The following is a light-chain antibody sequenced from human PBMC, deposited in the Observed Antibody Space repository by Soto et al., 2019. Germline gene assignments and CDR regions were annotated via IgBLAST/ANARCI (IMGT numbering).Light chain of an antibody. CDR3: QQRGNWPLT. Sequence: DSPESPDTISLSPRERQNLSCGASQSVRSFLAWYQQKPGQAPRLLIYDASNRATGIPARFSGSGSGTDFTLTISSLEPEDFAVYYCQQRGNWPLTFGGGTKVDIK. CDR1: QSVRSF. J-gene: IGKJ4*01. CDR2: DAS. V-gene: IGKV3-11*01.